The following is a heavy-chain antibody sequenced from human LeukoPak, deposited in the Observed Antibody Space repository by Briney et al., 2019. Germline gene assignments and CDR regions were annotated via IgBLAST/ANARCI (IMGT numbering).Heavy chain of an antibody. J-gene: IGHJ6*03. Sequence: GGSLRLSCAVSGFTFSNYDMRWVRQVPGKGLQWVDNIKPDGSEKYYEDSVKGRFTISRDNAKNSLYLQMNSLRAEDTAMYYCARESSYNSGWGYYYYYMDVWGKGTTVTVSS. CDR2: IKPDGSEK. V-gene: IGHV3-7*01. D-gene: IGHD6-19*01. CDR1: GFTFSNYD. CDR3: ARESSYNSGWGYYYYYMDV.